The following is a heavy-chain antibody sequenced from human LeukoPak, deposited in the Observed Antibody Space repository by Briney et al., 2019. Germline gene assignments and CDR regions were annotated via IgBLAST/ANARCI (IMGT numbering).Heavy chain of an antibody. CDR2: ISDSGSPI. J-gene: IGHJ4*02. CDR3: ARINYGDY. V-gene: IGHV3-48*03. CDR1: GFTFSSYE. Sequence: PGGSLRLSCEASGFTFSSYEMNWVCQAPGKGLEWVSYISDSGSPIYYADSVKGRFTISRDNAKNSLYLQMNSLRAEDTAVYYCARINYGDYWGQGTLVTVSS.